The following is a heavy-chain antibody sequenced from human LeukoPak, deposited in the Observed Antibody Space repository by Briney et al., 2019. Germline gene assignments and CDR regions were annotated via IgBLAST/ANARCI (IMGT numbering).Heavy chain of an antibody. CDR1: GGSISSGGYS. V-gene: IGHV4-30-2*01. J-gene: IGHJ3*02. Sequence: SETLSLTCTVSGGSISSGGYSWSWIRQPPGKGLEWIGYIYHSGSTYYNPSLKSRVTISVDRSKNQFSLKLSSVTAADTAVYYCAGWSGDRSDAFDIWGQGTMVTVSS. CDR2: IYHSGST. CDR3: AGWSGDRSDAFDI. D-gene: IGHD3-3*01.